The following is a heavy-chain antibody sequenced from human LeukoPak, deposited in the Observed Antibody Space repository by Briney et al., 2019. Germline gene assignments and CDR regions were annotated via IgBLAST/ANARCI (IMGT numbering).Heavy chain of an antibody. CDR2: ISGSGGST. J-gene: IGHJ3*02. Sequence: PGGSLRLSCAASGFTFSSYAMRWVRQAPGKGLECVSAISGSGGSTYYAVSEKGRFPISRDNYKNTLYLQMNSLRAEDTAVYYCAKFGLRFLEWLSLGDDAFDIWGQGTMVTVSS. CDR1: GFTFSSYA. V-gene: IGHV3-23*01. CDR3: AKFGLRFLEWLSLGDDAFDI. D-gene: IGHD3-3*01.